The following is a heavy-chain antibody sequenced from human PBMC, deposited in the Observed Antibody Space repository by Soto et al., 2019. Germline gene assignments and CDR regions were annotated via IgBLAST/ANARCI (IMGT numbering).Heavy chain of an antibody. V-gene: IGHV1-18*01. D-gene: IGHD1-26*01. CDR1: GYTFTSYT. J-gene: IGHJ5*02. CDR3: ARVVGALGHWFDP. CDR2: ISPYNGNT. Sequence: QVQLVQSGAEVKEPGASVKVSCKASGYTFTSYTINWVRQAPGQGLEWMGRISPYNGNTNYAQKLQGRVTMTTDTSTSIAYMELRSLRSDDTAVYYCARVVGALGHWFDPWGQGTLVTVSS.